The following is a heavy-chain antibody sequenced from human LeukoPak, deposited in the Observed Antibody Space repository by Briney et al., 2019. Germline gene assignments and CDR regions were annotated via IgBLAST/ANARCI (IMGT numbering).Heavy chain of an antibody. V-gene: IGHV3-11*04. D-gene: IGHD5-12*01. J-gene: IGHJ4*02. Sequence: GGSLRLSCAASGFTFSDYYMSWIRQAPGKGLEWVSYISSSGSTIYYADSVKGRFTISRDNAKNSLYLQMNSLRAEDTAVYYCARRVVATIAQYYFDYWGQGTLVTVSS. CDR3: ARRVVATIAQYYFDY. CDR2: ISSSGSTI. CDR1: GFTFSDYY.